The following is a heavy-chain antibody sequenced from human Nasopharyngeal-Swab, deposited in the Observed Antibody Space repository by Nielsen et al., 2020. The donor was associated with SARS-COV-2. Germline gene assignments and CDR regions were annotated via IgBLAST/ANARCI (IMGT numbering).Heavy chain of an antibody. Sequence: GESLKISCAASGFTFSSYAMTWVRQAPGKGLEWVSTISGRGATIYYADSVKGRFTVSRDNSKNTVSLQMSSLRAEDTAVYYCAKGIYGDYLIDYWGQGTLVTVSS. V-gene: IGHV3-23*01. J-gene: IGHJ4*02. CDR1: GFTFSSYA. D-gene: IGHD4-17*01. CDR2: ISGRGATI. CDR3: AKGIYGDYLIDY.